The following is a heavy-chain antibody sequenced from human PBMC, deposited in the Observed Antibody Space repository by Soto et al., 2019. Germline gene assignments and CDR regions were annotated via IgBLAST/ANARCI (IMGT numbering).Heavy chain of an antibody. CDR3: ARLAGEQRQRALWEYHYYYYGVDV. CDR2: IKQDGSEK. J-gene: IGHJ6*02. V-gene: IGHV3-7*05. CDR1: GFTFSNYW. D-gene: IGHD3-10*01. Sequence: VGSLRLSCAVSGFTFSNYWMCWVRQAPGKGLEWVANIKQDGSEKYYVDSVKGRFTISRDNAKNSLYLQMNSLRAEDTAVYYCARLAGEQRQRALWEYHYYYYGVDVWGQGTTVTVSS.